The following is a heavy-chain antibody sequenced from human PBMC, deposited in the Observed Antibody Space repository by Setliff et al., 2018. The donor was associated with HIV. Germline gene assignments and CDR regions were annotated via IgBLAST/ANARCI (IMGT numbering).Heavy chain of an antibody. J-gene: IGHJ4*02. D-gene: IGHD5-18*01. CDR3: ARVFVDTAVLRVLEYYFDS. CDR1: GFSISSRYY. V-gene: IGHV4-38-2*01. CDR2: IYHTGSS. Sequence: SETLSLTCDVSGFSISSRYYWGWIRQSPGKGLEWIGNIYHTGSSYYNPSLNDRATISLGTCKNQFSLKLNSVTAADTAVYYCARVFVDTAVLRVLEYYFDSWGRGTLVTVSS.